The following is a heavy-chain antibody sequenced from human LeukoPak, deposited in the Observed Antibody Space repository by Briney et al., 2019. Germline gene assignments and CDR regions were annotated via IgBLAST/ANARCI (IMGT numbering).Heavy chain of an antibody. V-gene: IGHV1-18*01. D-gene: IGHD3-22*01. CDR3: ARSTGYYYDSSGYYLDY. Sequence: ASVKVSCKASGYTFTSYGISWVRQAPGQGLEWMGWISAYNGNTNYAQKLQGRVTMTTDTSTSTAYMELRSLRSDDTAVYYCARSTGYYYDSSGYYLDYWGKGTLVTVSS. CDR2: ISAYNGNT. CDR1: GYTFTSYG. J-gene: IGHJ4*02.